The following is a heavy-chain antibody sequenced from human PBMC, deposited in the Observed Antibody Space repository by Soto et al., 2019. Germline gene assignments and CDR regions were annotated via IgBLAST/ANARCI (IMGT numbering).Heavy chain of an antibody. Sequence: QVQLVQSGAEVKKPGSSVKVSCKSSGCTFSSYAISWVRQAPGQGLEWMGGIIPIFGTANYAQKFQGRVTITADESTSTAYMELSSLRSEDTAVYYCASWAGDEPEGIAAAGTDYWGQGTLVTFSA. CDR1: GCTFSSYA. CDR3: ASWAGDEPEGIAAAGTDY. J-gene: IGHJ4*02. CDR2: IIPIFGTA. D-gene: IGHD6-13*01. V-gene: IGHV1-69*01.